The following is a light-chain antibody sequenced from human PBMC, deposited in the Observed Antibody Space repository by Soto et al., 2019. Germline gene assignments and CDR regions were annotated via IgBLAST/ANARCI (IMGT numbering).Light chain of an antibody. J-gene: IGLJ1*01. Sequence: QSALTQPASVSGSPGQSITISCTGTSSDVGGYNYVSWYQQHPGKAPKLMIYDVSNRPSGVSNRFSGSKSGNTASLTTSGLQAEDEADYYCSSYTSSRDVFGTGTKVTVL. CDR2: DVS. CDR3: SSYTSSRDV. CDR1: SSDVGGYNY. V-gene: IGLV2-14*01.